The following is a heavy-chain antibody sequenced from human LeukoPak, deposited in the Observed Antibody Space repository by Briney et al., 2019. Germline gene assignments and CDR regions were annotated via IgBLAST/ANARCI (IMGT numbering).Heavy chain of an antibody. CDR3: ARWDYQSPLSDVVVVAATDAFDI. CDR2: IYYSGST. D-gene: IGHD2-15*01. J-gene: IGHJ3*02. CDR1: GFTFSDCY. Sequence: LRLSCAASGFTFSDCYLSWIRQHPGKGLEWIGYIYYSGSTYYNPSLKSRVTISVDRSKNQFSLKLSSVTAADTAVYYCARWDYQSPLSDVVVVAATDAFDIWGQGTMVTVSS. V-gene: IGHV4-31*02.